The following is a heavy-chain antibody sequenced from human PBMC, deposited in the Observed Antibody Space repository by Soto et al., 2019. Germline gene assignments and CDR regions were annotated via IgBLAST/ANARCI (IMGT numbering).Heavy chain of an antibody. CDR2: ISYDGSNK. CDR3: ARDLGNYGSGSYYGYYFDY. D-gene: IGHD3-10*01. V-gene: IGHV3-30-3*01. Sequence: PGGSLRLSCAASGLTFSSYAMHWVRQAPGKGLEWVAVISYDGSNKYYADSVKGRFTISRDNSKNTLYLQMNSLRAEDTAVYYCARDLGNYGSGSYYGYYFDYWGQGTLVTVSS. CDR1: GLTFSSYA. J-gene: IGHJ4*02.